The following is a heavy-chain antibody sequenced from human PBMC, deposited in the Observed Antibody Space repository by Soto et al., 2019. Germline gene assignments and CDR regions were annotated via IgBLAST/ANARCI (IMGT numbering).Heavy chain of an antibody. J-gene: IGHJ5*02. Sequence: ASVKVSCKASGYTFTDYFIHWVRQVPGQGFEWMGWINPNSRGTNYAQKFQGRVTMTRDTSNSTAYMELRGLRSDDTAVYYCARVTLKAGNWFDPWGQGTLVTVYS. CDR1: GYTFTDYF. CDR3: ARVTLKAGNWFDP. CDR2: INPNSRGT. V-gene: IGHV1-2*02.